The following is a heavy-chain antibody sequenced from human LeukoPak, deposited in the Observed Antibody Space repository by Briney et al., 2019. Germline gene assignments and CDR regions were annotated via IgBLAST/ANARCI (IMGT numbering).Heavy chain of an antibody. D-gene: IGHD3-16*02. CDR1: GFTFSSYA. CDR2: ISGGGGST. CDR3: AKGYMITFGGVIEY. J-gene: IGHJ4*02. V-gene: IGHV3-23*01. Sequence: GGSLRLSCAASGFTFSSYAMSWVRQAPGKGLEWVSAISGGGGSTYYADSVKGRFTISRDNSKNTLYLQMNSLRAEDTAVYYCAKGYMITFGGVIEYWGQGTLVTVSS.